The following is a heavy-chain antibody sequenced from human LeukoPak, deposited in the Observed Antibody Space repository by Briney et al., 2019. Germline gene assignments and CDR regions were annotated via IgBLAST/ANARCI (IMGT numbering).Heavy chain of an antibody. J-gene: IGHJ5*01. V-gene: IGHV3-30*02. CDR1: GFSFSSYG. Sequence: PGGSLRLSCAASGFSFSSYGMHWVRQAPGKGLEWVTFTRYDGSDKYYGDSVKGRFTISRDNSKNTLYLQMNSLSFEDTAVYYCAKDRAAYCSGGTCYPDWFDSWGQGTLVTVSS. CDR2: TRYDGSDK. CDR3: AKDRAAYCSGGTCYPDWFDS. D-gene: IGHD2-15*01.